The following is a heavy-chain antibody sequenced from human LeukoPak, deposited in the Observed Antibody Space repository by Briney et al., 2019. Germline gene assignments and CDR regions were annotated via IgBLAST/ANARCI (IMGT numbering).Heavy chain of an antibody. CDR2: IWYDGSNK. D-gene: IGHD3-9*01. CDR3: ARGEDILTGYWSDWFDP. Sequence: GGSLRLSCAASGFTFSSYGMHWVRQAPGKGLEWVAVIWYDGSNKYYADSVKGRFTISRDNSKNTLYLQMNGLRAEDTAVYYCARGEDILTGYWSDWFDPWGQGTLVTVSS. CDR1: GFTFSSYG. J-gene: IGHJ5*02. V-gene: IGHV3-33*01.